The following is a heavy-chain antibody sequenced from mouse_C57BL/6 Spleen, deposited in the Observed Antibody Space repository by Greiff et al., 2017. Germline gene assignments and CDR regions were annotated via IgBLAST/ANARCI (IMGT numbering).Heavy chain of an antibody. D-gene: IGHD1-1*01. Sequence: EVQLQQSGPELVKPGASVKIPCKASGYTFTDYNMDWVKQSHGKSLEWIGDINPNNGGTIYNQKFKGKATLTVDKSSSTAYMELRSLTSEETAVYYCARVSLDGSSPAWFAYWGQGTLLTVSA. V-gene: IGHV1-18*01. CDR2: INPNNGGT. CDR1: GYTFTDYN. J-gene: IGHJ3*01. CDR3: ARVSLDGSSPAWFAY.